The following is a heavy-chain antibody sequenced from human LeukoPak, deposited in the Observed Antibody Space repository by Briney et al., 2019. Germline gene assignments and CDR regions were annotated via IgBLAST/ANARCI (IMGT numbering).Heavy chain of an antibody. Sequence: GGSLRLSCAASGFTFSSYSMNWVRQAPGKGLEWVSGINWNGGSTGYADSVKGRFTISRDNAKNSLYLQMNSLRAEDTALYHCARDRDGLKWFDPWGQGTLVTVSS. CDR3: ARDRDGLKWFDP. D-gene: IGHD5-24*01. CDR1: GFTFSSYS. CDR2: INWNGGST. J-gene: IGHJ5*02. V-gene: IGHV3-20*01.